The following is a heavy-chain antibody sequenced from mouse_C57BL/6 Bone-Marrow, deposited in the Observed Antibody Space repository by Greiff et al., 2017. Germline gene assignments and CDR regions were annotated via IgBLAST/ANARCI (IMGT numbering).Heavy chain of an antibody. CDR3: AREGASYYSNLAY. D-gene: IGHD2-5*01. CDR2: IDPSDSYT. J-gene: IGHJ3*01. V-gene: IGHV1-50*01. Sequence: VQLQQPGAELVKPGASVKLSCKASGYTFTSYWMQWVKQRPGQGLEWIGEIDPSDSYTNYNQKFKGNATLTVDTSSSTAYMQLSSLTSEDSAVYYCAREGASYYSNLAYWGQGTLVTVSA. CDR1: GYTFTSYW.